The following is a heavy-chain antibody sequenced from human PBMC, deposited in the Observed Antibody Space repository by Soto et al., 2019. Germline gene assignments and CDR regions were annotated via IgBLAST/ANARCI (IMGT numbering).Heavy chain of an antibody. Sequence: EVQLLESGGGLVQPGGSLRLSCAASGFTFSSYAMSWVRQTPGKGLEWVSGISGGGGNTYYADSVTGRFTISRDNSRNTLYLQMNSLRAADTAIYYGAKDRGAGGRFSGIAVAGIPSWGQGTLVTVS. V-gene: IGHV3-23*01. CDR2: ISGGGGNT. J-gene: IGHJ5*02. D-gene: IGHD6-19*01. CDR3: AKDRGAGGRFSGIAVAGIPS. CDR1: GFTFSSYA.